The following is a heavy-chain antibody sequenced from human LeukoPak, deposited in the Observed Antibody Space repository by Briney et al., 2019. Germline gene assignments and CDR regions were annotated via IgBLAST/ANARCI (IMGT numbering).Heavy chain of an antibody. CDR3: ARDLEESRRYLRFDP. D-gene: IGHD1-1*01. CDR1: GGSINNYY. J-gene: IGHJ5*02. V-gene: IGHV4-59*01. CDR2: ISYSGST. Sequence: KPSETLSLTCTVSGGSINNYYWSWIRQPPGKGLEWIGYISYSGSTTYNPSFKSRVTISVDMSKNQFSLNLRSVTAADTAVYYCARDLEESRRYLRFDPWGQGTLVTVSS.